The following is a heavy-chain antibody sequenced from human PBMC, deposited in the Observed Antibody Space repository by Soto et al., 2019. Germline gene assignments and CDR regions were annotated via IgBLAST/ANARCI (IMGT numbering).Heavy chain of an antibody. CDR1: GFTFSSYA. V-gene: IGHV3-23*01. CDR2: ISGSGGST. Sequence: PGGSLRLSCAASGFTFSSYAMSWVRQAPGKGLEWVSAISGSGGSTYYADSVKGRFTISRDNSKNTLYLQMNSLRAEDTAVYYCAKDPYGSSGYRHVPYAFDSWGQGTMVTVSS. J-gene: IGHJ3*02. CDR3: AKDPYGSSGYRHVPYAFDS. D-gene: IGHD3-22*01.